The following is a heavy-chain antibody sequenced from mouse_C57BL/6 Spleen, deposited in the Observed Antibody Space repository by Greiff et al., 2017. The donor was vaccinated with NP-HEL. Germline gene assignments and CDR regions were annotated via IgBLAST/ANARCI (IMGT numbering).Heavy chain of an antibody. D-gene: IGHD2-4*01. V-gene: IGHV1-55*01. CDR2: IYPGSGST. CDR1: GYTFTSYW. J-gene: IGHJ4*01. Sequence: QVQLQQPGAELVKPGASVKMSCKASGYTFTSYWITWVKQRPGQGLEWIGDIYPGSGSTNYNEKFKSKATLTVDTSSSTAYMQLSSLTSEDSAVYYCARHDCDRASPFGYAMDYWGQGTSVTVSS. CDR3: ARHDCDRASPFGYAMDY.